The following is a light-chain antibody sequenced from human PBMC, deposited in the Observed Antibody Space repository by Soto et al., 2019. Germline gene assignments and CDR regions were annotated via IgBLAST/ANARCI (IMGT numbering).Light chain of an antibody. V-gene: IGKV3-20*01. Sequence: EIVLTQSPGTLSLSPGERATRSCRASQSVSSSYLAWYQQKPGQAPRLLIYGASSRATGIPDRFSGSGSGTDFTLTISRLKPEDFAVYYCQQYGSSLITFGQGTRLEIK. CDR2: GAS. CDR3: QQYGSSLIT. CDR1: QSVSSSY. J-gene: IGKJ5*01.